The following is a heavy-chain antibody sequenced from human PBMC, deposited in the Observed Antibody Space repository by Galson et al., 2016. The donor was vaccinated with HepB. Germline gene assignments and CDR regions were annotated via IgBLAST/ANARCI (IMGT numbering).Heavy chain of an antibody. V-gene: IGHV3-21*01. CDR3: ARDRSRFSSGYYTGARDVFAI. CDR1: GFSICTYT. D-gene: IGHD3-3*01. CDR2: ISSSSAYA. Sequence: SLRLSCAASGFSICTYTMNWVRQAPGKGLEWISYISSSSAYADYADSVKGRFTISRENAKNSLYLQMNSLRAEDTAVYYCARDRSRFSSGYYTGARDVFAIWGQGTVVTVSS. J-gene: IGHJ3*02.